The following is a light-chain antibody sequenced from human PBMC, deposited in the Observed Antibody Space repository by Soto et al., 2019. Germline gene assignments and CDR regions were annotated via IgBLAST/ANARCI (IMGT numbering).Light chain of an antibody. CDR1: QDISNY. V-gene: IGKV1-27*01. Sequence: DIQPTQSPSSLSASVGDRVTITCRASQDISNYLAWYQHIPGTVPKVLIYAASTLQSGVPSRFSGSGSETDFTLTISSLQPEDVATYYCQNYNSAPYTFGQGTKLEI. J-gene: IGKJ2*01. CDR3: QNYNSAPYT. CDR2: AAS.